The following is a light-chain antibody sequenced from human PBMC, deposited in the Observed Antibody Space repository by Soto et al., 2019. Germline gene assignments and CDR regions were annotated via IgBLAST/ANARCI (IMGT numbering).Light chain of an antibody. V-gene: IGKV3D-20*01. CDR2: DTS. CDR1: QSVRSSY. CDR3: QQYYSSPLT. J-gene: IGKJ4*01. Sequence: EILLTQSPATLSLSAGERATLSCGASQSVRSSYLAWYQQKPGLAPRLLIYDTSTRATGIPDRFSGSGSGTDFTLTISRLEPEDFAVYYCQQYYSSPLTFGGGTKVDIK.